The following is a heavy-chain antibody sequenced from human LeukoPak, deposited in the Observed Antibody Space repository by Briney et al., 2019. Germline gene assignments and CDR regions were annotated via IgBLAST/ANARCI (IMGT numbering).Heavy chain of an antibody. J-gene: IGHJ6*04. Sequence: GGSLSLSCEAPGFPFSSNAMTWARKPPAKGLEWVAVISYDGSNKYYADSVKGRFTISRDNSKNTLYLQMNSLRAEDTAVYYCARDAPPGVWGKGTTVTVSS. CDR2: ISYDGSNK. CDR3: ARDAPPGV. V-gene: IGHV3-30*01. CDR1: GFPFSSNA.